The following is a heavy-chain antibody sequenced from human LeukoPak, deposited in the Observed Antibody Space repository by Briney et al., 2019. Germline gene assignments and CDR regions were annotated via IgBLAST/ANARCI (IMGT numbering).Heavy chain of an antibody. D-gene: IGHD4-17*01. J-gene: IGHJ4*02. V-gene: IGHV3-23*01. Sequence: PGGSLRLSCAASGFTFSSYAMSWVRQAPGKGLEWVSLISGSGDGTQSADSVTGRFTISRDNSKNTLYLQMDSLRAEDTAVYYCARAGGSTVSHSDYWGQGTLVTVSS. CDR2: ISGSGDGT. CDR1: GFTFSSYA. CDR3: ARAGGSTVSHSDY.